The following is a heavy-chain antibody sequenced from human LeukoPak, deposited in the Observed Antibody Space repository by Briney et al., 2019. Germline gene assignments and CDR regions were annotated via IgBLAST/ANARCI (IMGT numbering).Heavy chain of an antibody. CDR2: INPNSGGT. V-gene: IGHV1-2*02. CDR3: AREAPYYRWFGESYGNYFDY. CDR1: GYTFTGYY. Sequence: GASVKVSCKASGYTFTGYYMHWVRQAPGQGLEWMGWINPNSGGTNYAQKFQGRVTMTRDTSISTAYMELSRLRSDDTAVYYCAREAPYYRWFGESYGNYFDYWGQGTLVTVSS. D-gene: IGHD3-10*01. J-gene: IGHJ4*02.